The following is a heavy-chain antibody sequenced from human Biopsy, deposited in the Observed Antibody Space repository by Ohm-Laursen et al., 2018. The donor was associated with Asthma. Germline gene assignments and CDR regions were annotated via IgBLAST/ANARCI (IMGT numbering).Heavy chain of an antibody. CDR2: LIPVLGTP. D-gene: IGHD5-12*01. Sequence: SVKVSCKASGDSFSNYVISWVRQAPGHGLEWMGGLIPVLGTPDHAQMFEGRVTITADESTSTAYMELSSLSSEDPAVYYCARGYSGSDRIVYYYSGLEVWGQGTTVTVSS. CDR3: ARGYSGSDRIVYYYSGLEV. V-gene: IGHV1-69*13. CDR1: GDSFSNYV. J-gene: IGHJ6*02.